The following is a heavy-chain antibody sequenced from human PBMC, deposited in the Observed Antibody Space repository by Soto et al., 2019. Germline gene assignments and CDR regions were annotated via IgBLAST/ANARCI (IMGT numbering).Heavy chain of an antibody. J-gene: IGHJ4*02. CDR1: GDTFSSYA. D-gene: IGHD2-2*01. V-gene: IGHV1-69*01. CDR3: AVRDPSNY. Sequence: QXQLVQSGSEVQKPGSSVKVSCKASGDTFSSYAISWVRQAPGQGLEWMGGIIPFFGSPKFAQKFQGRLTITADESTSTAYMQLSSLRSEDTAVYYCAVRDPSNYWGQGTLITVSS. CDR2: IIPFFGSP.